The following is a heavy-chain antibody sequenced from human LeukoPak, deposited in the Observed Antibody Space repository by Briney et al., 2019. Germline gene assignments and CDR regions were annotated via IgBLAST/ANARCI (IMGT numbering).Heavy chain of an antibody. CDR2: IYTSGST. Sequence: SETLSLTCTVSGGSISSYYWSWIRQPAGKGLEWIGRIYTSGSTNYNPSLKSRVTMSVDTSRNQFSLKLSSVTAADTAVYYCARELVRGNLFDYWGQGTLVTVSS. D-gene: IGHD3-10*01. J-gene: IGHJ4*02. CDR1: GGSISSYY. CDR3: ARELVRGNLFDY. V-gene: IGHV4-4*07.